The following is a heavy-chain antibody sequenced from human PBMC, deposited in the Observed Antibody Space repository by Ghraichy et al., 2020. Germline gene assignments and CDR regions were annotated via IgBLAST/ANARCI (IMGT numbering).Heavy chain of an antibody. CDR1: EFTFSNYD. J-gene: IGHJ4*02. V-gene: IGHV3-23*01. D-gene: IGHD6-13*01. Sequence: GGSLRLSCAASEFTFSNYDMSWVRQAPGKGLECVSVISGSGGSTYYADSVKGRFTISRDNAKNSLYLQMNSLRAEDTAVYYCRIAAAGDWGQGTLVTVSS. CDR2: ISGSGGST. CDR3: RIAAAGD.